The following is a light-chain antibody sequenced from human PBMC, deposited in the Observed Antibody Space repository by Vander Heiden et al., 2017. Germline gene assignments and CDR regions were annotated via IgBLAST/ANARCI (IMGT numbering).Light chain of an antibody. Sequence: IQMTQSPSSLSASVGDRVTITCQASHDISKFLNWYQQKSGKGPKLLIYDASHLQTGVPPRFSGSGSGTHFTLTIRNLQPEDMATYYCQQFGGLPLSFGGGTKVEI. J-gene: IGKJ4*01. CDR1: HDISKF. V-gene: IGKV1-33*01. CDR3: QQFGGLPLS. CDR2: DAS.